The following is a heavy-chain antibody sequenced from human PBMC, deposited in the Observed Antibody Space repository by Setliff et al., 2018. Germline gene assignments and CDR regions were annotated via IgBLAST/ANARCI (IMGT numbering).Heavy chain of an antibody. D-gene: IGHD2-15*01. CDR2: VYHRGST. CDR1: GGTFSDYH. Sequence: SETLSLTCAAYGGTFSDYHWAWVRQPPGKGLEWIATVYHRGSTDYKPSLKSRATISVDTSKNQFSLRLRSVTAADTAMYYCVKGGGRYHAANWGQGTLVTVSS. CDR3: VKGGGRYHAAN. J-gene: IGHJ4*02. V-gene: IGHV4-34*08.